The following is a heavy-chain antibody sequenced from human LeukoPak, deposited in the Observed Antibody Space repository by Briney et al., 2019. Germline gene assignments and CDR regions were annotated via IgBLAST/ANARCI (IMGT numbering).Heavy chain of an antibody. CDR2: ISYSGNT. Sequence: SETLSLTCTVSGGSISNYYWTWIRQPPGKGLEWIGFISYSGNTNYNPSLKSRVTISLDTSKNQFSLNLSSVTAADTAVYFCARAPHFFDTSGSRYYFDYWGQGALVTVSS. CDR1: GGSISNYY. J-gene: IGHJ4*02. V-gene: IGHV4-59*12. D-gene: IGHD3-22*01. CDR3: ARAPHFFDTSGSRYYFDY.